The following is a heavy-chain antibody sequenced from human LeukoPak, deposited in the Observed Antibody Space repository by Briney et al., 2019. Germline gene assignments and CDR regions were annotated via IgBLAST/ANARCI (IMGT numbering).Heavy chain of an antibody. CDR2: ISSNNRYI. D-gene: IGHD5-18*01. V-gene: IGHV3-21*01. J-gene: IGHJ6*02. Sequence: PGGSLRLSCAASGFTFSTYSMNWVRQAPGKGLEWVSSISSNNRYIYYADSVKGRFTISRDNAKNSLYLQMNSLRDEDTAVYYCARERFIGGNSYGLDVWGQGTTVTVSS. CDR1: GFTFSTYS. CDR3: ARERFIGGNSYGLDV.